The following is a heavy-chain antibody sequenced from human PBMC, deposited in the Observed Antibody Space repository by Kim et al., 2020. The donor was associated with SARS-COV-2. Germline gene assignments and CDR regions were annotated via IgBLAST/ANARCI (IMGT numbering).Heavy chain of an antibody. CDR3: ARDPEAGYSSSWSKKDYYYYGMDV. V-gene: IGHV1-69*13. Sequence: SVKVSCKASGGTFSSYAISWVRQAPGQGLEWMGGIIPIFGTANYAQKFQGRVTITADESTSTAYMELSSLRSEDTAVYYCARDPEAGYSSSWSKKDYYYYGMDVWGQGTTVTFSS. D-gene: IGHD6-13*01. J-gene: IGHJ6*02. CDR2: IIPIFGTA. CDR1: GGTFSSYA.